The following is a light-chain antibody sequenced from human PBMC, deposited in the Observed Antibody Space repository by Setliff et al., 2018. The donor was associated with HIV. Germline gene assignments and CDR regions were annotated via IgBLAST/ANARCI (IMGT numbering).Light chain of an antibody. Sequence: QSALTQPPSVSGSPGQSVTISCTATTSKVGNFNYVSWYQQHPGKAPKFIMFDVSQRPSGVPHRFSGSKSGNTAYLTISGLQAEDEADYYCCSYAGSFTFVFGSGTKVTVL. CDR2: DVS. CDR1: TSKVGNFNY. V-gene: IGLV2-11*01. J-gene: IGLJ1*01. CDR3: CSYAGSFTFV.